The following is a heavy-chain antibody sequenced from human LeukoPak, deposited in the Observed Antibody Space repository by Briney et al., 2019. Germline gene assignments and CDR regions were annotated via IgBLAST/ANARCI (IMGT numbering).Heavy chain of an antibody. CDR1: GFTFSSYA. CDR3: ASRVRGGIAVVVVGPVDY. CDR2: ISYDGSNK. J-gene: IGHJ4*02. Sequence: GGSLRLSCAASGFTFSSYAMHWVRQAPGKGLEWVAVISYDGSNKYYADSVKGRFTISRDNSKNTLYLQMNSLRAEDTAVYYCASRVRGGIAVVVVGPVDYWGQGALVTVSS. V-gene: IGHV3-30*04. D-gene: IGHD2-15*01.